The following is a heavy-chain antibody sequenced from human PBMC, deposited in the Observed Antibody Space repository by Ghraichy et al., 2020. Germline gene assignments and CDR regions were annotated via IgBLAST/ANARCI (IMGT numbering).Heavy chain of an antibody. V-gene: IGHV3-23*01. Sequence: LSLTCAASGFTFTTYWMTWVRQAPGKGLEWVSAISGSGGNTYYADSMKGRFTFSRDNSKNTLYLQMNSLRAEDTAVYYCAKDVGRGGGSCFHHWGQGTLVTVSS. CDR1: GFTFTTYW. CDR2: ISGSGGNT. J-gene: IGHJ1*01. D-gene: IGHD2-15*01. CDR3: AKDVGRGGGSCFHH.